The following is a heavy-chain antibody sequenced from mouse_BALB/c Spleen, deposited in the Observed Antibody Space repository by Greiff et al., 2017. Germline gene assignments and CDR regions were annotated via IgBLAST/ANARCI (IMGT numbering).Heavy chain of an antibody. CDR3: ARDYYGSSLYYYAMDY. J-gene: IGHJ4*01. CDR2: ISSGSSTI. CDR1: GFTFSSFG. Sequence: EVQLQESGGGLVQPGGSRKLSCAASGFTFSSFGMHWVRQAPEKGLEWVAYISSGSSTIYYADTVKGRFTISRDNPKNTLFLQMTSLRSEDTAMYYCARDYYGSSLYYYAMDYWGQGTSVTVSS. D-gene: IGHD1-1*01. V-gene: IGHV5-17*02.